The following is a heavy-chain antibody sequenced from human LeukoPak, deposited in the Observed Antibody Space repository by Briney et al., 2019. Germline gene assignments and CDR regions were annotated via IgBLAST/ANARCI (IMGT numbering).Heavy chain of an antibody. D-gene: IGHD2-2*01. CDR1: GGSISSGSYY. CDR3: ARVTDCSSTSCYGIFAFDI. J-gene: IGHJ3*02. V-gene: IGHV4-61*02. Sequence: PSETLSLTCTVSGGSISSGSYYWSWIRQPAGKGLEWIGRIYTSGSTNYNPSLKSRVTISVDTSKNQFSLKLSSVTAADTAVYYCARVTDCSSTSCYGIFAFDIWGQGTMVTVSS. CDR2: IYTSGST.